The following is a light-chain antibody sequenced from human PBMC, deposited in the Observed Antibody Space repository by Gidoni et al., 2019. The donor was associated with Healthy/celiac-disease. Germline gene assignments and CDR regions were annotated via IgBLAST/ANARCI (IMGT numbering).Light chain of an antibody. J-gene: IGLJ3*02. Sequence: QSALTQPASVSGSPGPSITISCTGTSSDVGGYNYGSWYQHHPGKAPKLMIYEVSNRPSGVSNRFSGSKSGNTASLTISGLQAEDEADYYCSSYTSSSTVVFGGGTKLTVL. CDR3: SSYTSSSTVV. CDR2: EVS. CDR1: SSDVGGYNY. V-gene: IGLV2-14*01.